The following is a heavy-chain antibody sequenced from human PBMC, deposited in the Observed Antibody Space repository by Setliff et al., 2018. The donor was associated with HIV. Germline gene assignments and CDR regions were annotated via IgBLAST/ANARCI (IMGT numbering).Heavy chain of an antibody. J-gene: IGHJ6*03. V-gene: IGHV1-3*01. Sequence: VASVMVSCKASGYTFTSYAIHWVRQAPGQRLEWMGWINPGNGNTKYSQNFQGRVTITRDTSATTVYMELSSLRSEDTAVYYCARDERDYDFWNGYAYYMDVWGKGTTVTVSS. D-gene: IGHD3-3*01. CDR1: GYTFTSYA. CDR3: ARDERDYDFWNGYAYYMDV. CDR2: INPGNGNT.